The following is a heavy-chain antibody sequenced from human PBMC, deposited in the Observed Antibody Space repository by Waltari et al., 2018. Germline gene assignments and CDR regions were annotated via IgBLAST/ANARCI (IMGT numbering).Heavy chain of an antibody. D-gene: IGHD7-27*01. CDR1: GFTFSNYW. CDR3: ARDTPGDGIDY. CDR2: VNSDGNSP. J-gene: IGHJ4*02. Sequence: EVQLVESGGGLVQPGGSMRLSCAAPGFTFSNYWMHWVHQVPEKGLMWVSHVNSDGNSPSYADSVKGRFTISRDNAKNTVYLQMNSLRAEDTAVYYCARDTPGDGIDYWGQGTLVTVSS. V-gene: IGHV3-74*01.